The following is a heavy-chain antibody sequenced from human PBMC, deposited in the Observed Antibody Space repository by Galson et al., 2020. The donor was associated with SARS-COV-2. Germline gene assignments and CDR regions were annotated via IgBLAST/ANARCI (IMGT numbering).Heavy chain of an antibody. J-gene: IGHJ3*02. Sequence: SQTLSLTCAVSGTSISSGSYSWNWIRQPPGKGLEWIGYISHSGGTYYNPSLKSRVTISGDRSKNQFSLRLSSVTAADTAVYYCARLHYGEYAPEAFDIWGPGTRVP. D-gene: IGHD4-17*01. CDR3: ARLHYGEYAPEAFDI. CDR1: GTSISSGSYS. V-gene: IGHV4-30-2*01. CDR2: ISHSGGT.